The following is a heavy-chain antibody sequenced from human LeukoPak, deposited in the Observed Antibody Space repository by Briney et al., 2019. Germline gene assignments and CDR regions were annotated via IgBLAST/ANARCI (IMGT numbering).Heavy chain of an antibody. J-gene: IGHJ6*03. CDR1: GYTFTGYY. CDR3: AKDCYSSGWYSIQYYHYYMDV. D-gene: IGHD6-19*01. Sequence: SCKASGYTFTGYYMHWVRQAPGKGLEWVAVISYDGSNKYYADSVKGRFTISRDNSKNTLYLQMNSLRAEDTAVYYCAKDCYSSGWYSIQYYHYYMDVWGKGTTVTVSS. CDR2: ISYDGSNK. V-gene: IGHV3-30*18.